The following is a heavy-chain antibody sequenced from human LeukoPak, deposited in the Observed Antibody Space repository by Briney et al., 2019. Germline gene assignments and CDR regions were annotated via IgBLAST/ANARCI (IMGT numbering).Heavy chain of an antibody. D-gene: IGHD3-16*01. Sequence: SETLSLTCAVSGGSISSSNCWSWVHQSPGKGLEWIGEIYHSGSTNYNPSLKSRVTISVDRSKNQFSLKLSSVTAADTAVYYCARGKGFGFYFDYWGQGTLVTVSS. J-gene: IGHJ4*02. CDR3: ARGKGFGFYFDY. CDR2: IYHSGST. V-gene: IGHV4-4*02. CDR1: GGSISSSNC.